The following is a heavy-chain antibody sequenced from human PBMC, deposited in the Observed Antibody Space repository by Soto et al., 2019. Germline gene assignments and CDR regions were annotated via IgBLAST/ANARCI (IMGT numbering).Heavy chain of an antibody. D-gene: IGHD3-10*01. CDR1: GFTFSSYS. CDR2: ISSSSSYI. Sequence: GGSLRLSCAASGFTFSSYSMNWVRQAPGKGLEWVSSISSSSSYIYYADSVKGRFTIPRDNAKNSLYLQMNSLRAEDTAVYYCARNGNMGAFDIWGQGTMVTVSS. J-gene: IGHJ3*02. CDR3: ARNGNMGAFDI. V-gene: IGHV3-21*04.